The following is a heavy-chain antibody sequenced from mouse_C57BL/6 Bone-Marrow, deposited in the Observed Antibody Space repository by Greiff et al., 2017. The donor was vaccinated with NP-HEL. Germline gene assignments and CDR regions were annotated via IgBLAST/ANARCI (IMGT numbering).Heavy chain of an antibody. CDR2: INPGSGGT. Sequence: QVQLQQSGAELVRPGTSVKVSCKASGYAFTNYLIEWVKQRPGQGLEWIGVINPGSGGTNYNEKFKGKATLTADKSSSTAYMQLSSLTSEDSAVYFCARNGNRAYYFDYWGQGTTLTVSS. CDR1: GYAFTNYL. V-gene: IGHV1-54*01. J-gene: IGHJ2*01. D-gene: IGHD2-1*01. CDR3: ARNGNRAYYFDY.